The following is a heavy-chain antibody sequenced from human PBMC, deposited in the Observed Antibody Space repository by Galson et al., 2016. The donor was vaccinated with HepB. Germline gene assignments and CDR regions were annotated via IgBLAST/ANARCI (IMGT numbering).Heavy chain of an antibody. D-gene: IGHD2-2*01. CDR3: TRSKYQLLRNDY. V-gene: IGHV3-15*04. J-gene: IGHJ4*02. Sequence: SLSLSCAVSGCRLNDAWWGWVRQAPGKGVEWVGGSGDKTNGGIIGYGAPVKGRFTISRDDSKNTLYLEVHGLKIEDTAVYYCTRSKYQLLRNDYWGQGTLVPVSS. CDR2: SGDKTNGGII. CDR1: GCRLNDAW.